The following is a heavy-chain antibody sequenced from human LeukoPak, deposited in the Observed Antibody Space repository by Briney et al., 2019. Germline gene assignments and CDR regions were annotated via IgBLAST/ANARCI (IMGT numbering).Heavy chain of an antibody. D-gene: IGHD6-19*01. V-gene: IGHV4-59*01. CDR1: GGSISSYY. CDR3: ARYSRDSSGWYPYYMDV. J-gene: IGHJ6*03. Sequence: SETLSLTCTVSGGSISSYYWSWIRQPPGKGLEGIGYIYYSGSTNYNPSLKSRVTISVDTSKNQFSLKLSSVTAADTAVYYCARYSRDSSGWYPYYMDVWDKGTTVTISS. CDR2: IYYSGST.